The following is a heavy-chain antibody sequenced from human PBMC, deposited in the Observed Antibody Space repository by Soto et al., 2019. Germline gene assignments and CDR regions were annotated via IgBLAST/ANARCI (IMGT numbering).Heavy chain of an antibody. Sequence: QVQLQESGPGLVRPSETLSLTCTVSSDSISSYYWIWIRQSPGKGLEWIGDTDYSGNTNYNPSLKNRVTISGDQANNQFSLRLSSVPPADTAVYYCARAVGDPLYYLGFWGQGTLVTVSS. CDR1: SDSISSYY. CDR3: ARAVGDPLYYLGF. J-gene: IGHJ4*02. D-gene: IGHD6-19*01. CDR2: TDYSGNT. V-gene: IGHV4-59*08.